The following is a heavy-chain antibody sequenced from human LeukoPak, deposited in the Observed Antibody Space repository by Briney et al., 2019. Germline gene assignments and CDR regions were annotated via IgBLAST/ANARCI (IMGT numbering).Heavy chain of an antibody. V-gene: IGHV1-18*01. CDR2: ISAYNGNT. J-gene: IGHJ5*02. CDR1: GYTFTSYG. Sequence: GASVKVSCKASGYTFTSYGISWVRQAPGQGLERMGWISAYNGNTNYAQKLQGRVTMTTGTSTSTAYMELRSLRSDDTAVYYCARVSFRHNWFDPWGQGTLVTVSS. CDR3: ARVSFRHNWFDP.